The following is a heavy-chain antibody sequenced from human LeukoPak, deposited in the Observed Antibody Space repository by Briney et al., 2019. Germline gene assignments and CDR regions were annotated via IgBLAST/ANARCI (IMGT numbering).Heavy chain of an antibody. CDR2: IIPIFGTA. D-gene: IGHD4-17*01. J-gene: IGHJ6*03. Sequence: SVKVSCKASGGTFSSYAISWVRQAPGQGLEWMGGIIPIFGTANYAQKFQGRVTITTDESTSTAYMELSSLRSEDTAVYYCARVHRSALTTVITPWYYYMDVCGKGTTVTVSS. CDR3: ARVHRSALTTVITPWYYYMDV. CDR1: GGTFSSYA. V-gene: IGHV1-69*05.